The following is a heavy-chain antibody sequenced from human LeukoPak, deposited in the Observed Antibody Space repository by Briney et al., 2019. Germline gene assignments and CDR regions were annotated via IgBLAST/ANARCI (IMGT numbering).Heavy chain of an antibody. CDR1: GGTFSSYA. J-gene: IGHJ4*02. V-gene: IGHV1-69*06. Sequence: SVKVSCKASGGTFSSYAISWVRQAPGQGLEWMGGIIPIFGTANYAQKFQGRVTITADKSTSAAYMELSSLRSEDTAVYYCARGEGEYQLADYWGQGTLVTVSS. D-gene: IGHD2-2*01. CDR2: IIPIFGTA. CDR3: ARGEGEYQLADY.